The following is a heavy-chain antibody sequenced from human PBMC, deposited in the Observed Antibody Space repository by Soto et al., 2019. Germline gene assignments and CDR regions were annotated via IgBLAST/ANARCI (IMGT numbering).Heavy chain of an antibody. CDR2: ISRSSSTI. V-gene: IGHV3-48*01. Sequence: GGSLRLSCAATGFTFSRYMMNWVRQAPGKGLEWVASISRSSSTIYYADSVKGRFTISRDNAKNSLSLQMNSLRGDDTAVYYCARTSIAASGTMYGMDVWGQGTTVTVSS. D-gene: IGHD6-13*01. J-gene: IGHJ6*02. CDR3: ARTSIAASGTMYGMDV. CDR1: GFTFSRYM.